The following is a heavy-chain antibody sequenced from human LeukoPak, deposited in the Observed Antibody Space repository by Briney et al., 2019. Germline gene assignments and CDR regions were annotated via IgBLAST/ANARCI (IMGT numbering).Heavy chain of an antibody. Sequence: GASVKVSCKASGYTFTGYYMHWVRQAPGQGLEWMERINPNSGGTNYAQKFQGRFTMTRDTSISTAYMELSRLRSDDTAVYYCASSPDGYGSGIDYWGQGTLVTVSS. J-gene: IGHJ4*02. CDR2: INPNSGGT. CDR1: GYTFTGYY. D-gene: IGHD3-10*01. CDR3: ASSPDGYGSGIDY. V-gene: IGHV1-2*06.